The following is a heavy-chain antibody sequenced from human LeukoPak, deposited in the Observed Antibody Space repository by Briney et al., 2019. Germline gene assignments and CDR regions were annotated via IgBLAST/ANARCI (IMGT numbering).Heavy chain of an antibody. J-gene: IGHJ4*02. CDR3: AELGGYGRN. CDR1: GGSFSGYY. CDR2: INHSGNT. Sequence: PSETLSLTCAVYGGSFSGYYWSWIRQPPGKGLEWIGEINHSGNTNYNPSLKSRVTISVDTSKNQFSLKLSSVTAADTAVYYCAELGGYGRNWGQGTLVTVSS. V-gene: IGHV4-34*01. D-gene: IGHD4-17*01.